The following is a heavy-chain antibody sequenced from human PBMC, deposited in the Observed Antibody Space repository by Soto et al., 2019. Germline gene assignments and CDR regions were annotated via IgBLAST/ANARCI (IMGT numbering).Heavy chain of an antibody. V-gene: IGHV3-23*01. J-gene: IGHJ4*02. CDR3: AKRGAGHYFDY. CDR1: GFTFSSYA. Sequence: EVQLLESGGGLVQPGGSLRLSCAASGFTFSSYAMSWVRQAPGKGLEWVSVISGSGDSTYYADSVKGRLTISRDNSKNTLYRQMNSLRAEDTAVYNCAKRGAGHYFDYWGQGTLVTVSS. D-gene: IGHD6-19*01. CDR2: ISGSGDST.